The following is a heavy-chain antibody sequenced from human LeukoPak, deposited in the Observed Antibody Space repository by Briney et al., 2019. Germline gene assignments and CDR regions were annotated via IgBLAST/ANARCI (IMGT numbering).Heavy chain of an antibody. CDR1: GVSVSSGGYY. CDR2: FYYRGDT. V-gene: IGHV4-61*08. CDR3: ARKPNYYGLDV. Sequence: SETLSLTCTVSGVSVSSGGYYWSWIRQPPGKTLEWIGHFYYRGDTDYNPSLNSRVTISVDTSRNQFSLKLSSVTAADSAMYYCARKPNYYGLDVWGQGTTVTVSS. J-gene: IGHJ6*02.